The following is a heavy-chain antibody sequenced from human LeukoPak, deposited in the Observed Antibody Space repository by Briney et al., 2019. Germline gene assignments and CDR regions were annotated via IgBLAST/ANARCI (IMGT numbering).Heavy chain of an antibody. CDR1: GFTFRDCY. V-gene: IGHV3-11*01. CDR3: ATTSKVGSYYYYMDV. D-gene: IGHD3-10*01. J-gene: IGHJ6*03. Sequence: GGSLRLSCAASGFTFRDCYMSWIRQAPGKGLEWVSYISSSGSTIYYADSVKGRFTISRDNAKNSPYLQMNSLRAEDTAVYYCATTSKVGSYYYYMDVWGKGTTVTVSS. CDR2: ISSSGSTI.